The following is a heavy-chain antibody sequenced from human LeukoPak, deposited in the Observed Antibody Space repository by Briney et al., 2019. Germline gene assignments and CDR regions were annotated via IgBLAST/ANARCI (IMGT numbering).Heavy chain of an antibody. D-gene: IGHD3-10*01. Sequence: GGSLRLSCAASGFTFSDYYMSWIRQAPGKGLEWVSYISSSGSTIYYADSVKGRFTISRDNAKNSLYLQMNSLRAEDTAVYYCAGSPSSGSYYSCDYWGQGTLVTVSS. CDR2: ISSSGSTI. J-gene: IGHJ4*02. CDR1: GFTFSDYY. CDR3: AGSPSSGSYYSCDY. V-gene: IGHV3-11*01.